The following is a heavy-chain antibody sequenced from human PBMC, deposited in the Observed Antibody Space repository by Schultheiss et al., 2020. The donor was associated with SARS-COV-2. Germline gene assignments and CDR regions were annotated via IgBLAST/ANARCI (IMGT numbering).Heavy chain of an antibody. CDR1: GFTFSNAW. V-gene: IGHV3-23*01. D-gene: IGHD6-6*01. CDR3: ARDLDSSSSGWFDP. J-gene: IGHJ5*02. CDR2: ISGSGGST. Sequence: GGSLRLSFAASGFTFSNAWMSWVRQAPGKGLEWVSAISGSGGSTYYADSVKGRFTISRDNSKNTLYLQMNSLRAEDTAVYYCARDLDSSSSGWFDPWGQGTLVTVSS.